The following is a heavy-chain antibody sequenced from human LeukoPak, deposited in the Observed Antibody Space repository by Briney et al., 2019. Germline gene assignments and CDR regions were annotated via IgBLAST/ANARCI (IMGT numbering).Heavy chain of an antibody. Sequence: ASVKVSCKASGYTFTSYGISWVRQAPGQGLEWMGWISAYNGNTNYAQKLQGRVTMTTETSTSTAYMELRSLRSDDTAVYYCARSIVDRSMFDYWGQGTLVTVAS. CDR2: ISAYNGNT. V-gene: IGHV1-18*01. CDR1: GYTFTSYG. D-gene: IGHD6-6*01. J-gene: IGHJ4*02. CDR3: ARSIVDRSMFDY.